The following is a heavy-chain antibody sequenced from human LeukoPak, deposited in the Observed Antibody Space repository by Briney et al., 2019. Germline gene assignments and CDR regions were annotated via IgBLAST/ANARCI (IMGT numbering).Heavy chain of an antibody. CDR2: ISWNSGSI. CDR3: AKDRGTREYWYFDL. Sequence: GGSLRLSCAASGFTFSSYSMNWVRQAPGKGLEWVSGISWNSGSIGYADSVKGRFTISRDNAKNSLYLQMNSLRAEDTALYYCAKDRGTREYWYFDLWGRGTLVTVSS. D-gene: IGHD1-14*01. V-gene: IGHV3-9*01. J-gene: IGHJ2*01. CDR1: GFTFSSYS.